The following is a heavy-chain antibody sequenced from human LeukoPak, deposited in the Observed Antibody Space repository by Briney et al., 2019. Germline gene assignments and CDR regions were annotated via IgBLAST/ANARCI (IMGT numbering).Heavy chain of an antibody. J-gene: IGHJ4*02. CDR3: ARPRPHDYYFDL. D-gene: IGHD1-1*01. Sequence: GGSLRLSCAASGFTSDDYGMSWVRQAPGKGLEWVSGINWSGVNTGYADSVKGRFTISRDNAKSSLYLQMNNLRVEDTALYYCARPRPHDYYFDLWGQGTLVTVSS. CDR2: INWSGVNT. V-gene: IGHV3-20*04. CDR1: GFTSDDYG.